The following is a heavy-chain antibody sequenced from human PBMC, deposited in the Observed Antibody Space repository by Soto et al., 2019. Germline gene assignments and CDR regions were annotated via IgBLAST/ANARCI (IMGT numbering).Heavy chain of an antibody. D-gene: IGHD3-16*01. V-gene: IGHV1-18*01. CDR1: GFTFISYA. Sequence: QVHLVQSGAEVKMPGASVKVSCKASGFTFISYAFTWVRQAPGQGLEWMGWISAYNGNTNYARNFRGRVTMTTDSSKSTVYMELGSLTSDDTAVYFCARDFTGWPPDGVDSWGQGTLVSVSA. CDR2: ISAYNGNT. CDR3: ARDFTGWPPDGVDS. J-gene: IGHJ4*02.